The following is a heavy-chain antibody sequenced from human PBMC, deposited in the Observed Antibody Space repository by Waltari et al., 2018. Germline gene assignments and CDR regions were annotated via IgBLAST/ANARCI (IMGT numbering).Heavy chain of an antibody. V-gene: IGHV3-7*01. J-gene: IGHJ4*02. CDR3: ARDPHYSNFDY. CDR2: IKGDGSQK. Sequence: EVHLVESGGGLVQPGGSLRLPCAASGFTFGTSWMTWVRQAPGEGLEWLANIKGDGSQKNYVDSVKGRFTISRDTANNSLYLQMNSLRAEDTAVYYCARDPHYSNFDYWGQGTLVTVSS. CDR1: GFTFGTSW. D-gene: IGHD4-4*01.